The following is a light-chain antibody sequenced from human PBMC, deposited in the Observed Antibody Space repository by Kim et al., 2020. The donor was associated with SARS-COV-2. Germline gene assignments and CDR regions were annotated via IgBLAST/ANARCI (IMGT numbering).Light chain of an antibody. J-gene: IGKJ2*01. V-gene: IGKV3-20*01. CDR3: QQYDNRPHT. CDR1: QSVSGNQ. CDR2: GVA. Sequence: LCPGETATLTCRASQSVSGNQLAWYQLRRGQAPRLLMYGVAARAPGIPDRFSVSGSGTEFVLTISRLEREDFALYYCQQYDNRPHTFGQGTKLEI.